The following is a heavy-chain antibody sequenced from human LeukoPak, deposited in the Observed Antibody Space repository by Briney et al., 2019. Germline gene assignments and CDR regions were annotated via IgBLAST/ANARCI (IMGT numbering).Heavy chain of an antibody. CDR2: INPNSGGT. J-gene: IGHJ4*02. CDR1: GYTFTAYY. D-gene: IGHD3-10*01. CDR3: ARGLWFGELFDY. V-gene: IGHV1-2*02. Sequence: GASVKVSCQASGYTFTAYYMHWVRQAPGQGLEWMGWINPNSGGTNYAQKSQGRVTMTRDTSISTAYMELSRLRSDDTAVYYCARGLWFGELFDYWGQGTLVTVSS.